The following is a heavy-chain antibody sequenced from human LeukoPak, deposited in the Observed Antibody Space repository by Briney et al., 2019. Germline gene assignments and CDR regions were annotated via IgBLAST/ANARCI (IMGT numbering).Heavy chain of an antibody. CDR2: IYTSGST. D-gene: IGHD2-15*01. J-gene: IGHJ4*02. Sequence: SQTLSLTCTVSGGSISSGSYYWSWIRQPAGKGLEWIGRIYTSGSTDYNPSLKSRVTISRDTSKNQFSLKVSSVTAADTAVYYCARDSPTAYCSGGTCYFDYWGQGTLVTVSS. CDR1: GGSISSGSYY. V-gene: IGHV4-61*02. CDR3: ARDSPTAYCSGGTCYFDY.